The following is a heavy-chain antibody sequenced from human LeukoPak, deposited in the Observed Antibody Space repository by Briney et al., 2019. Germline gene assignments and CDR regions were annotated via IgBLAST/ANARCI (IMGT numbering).Heavy chain of an antibody. D-gene: IGHD2-15*01. CDR2: ISSSSSYI. Sequence: PGRSLRLSCATSGFTFSTYSMHWVRQAPGKGLEWVSSISSSSSYIYYADSVKGRFTISRDNAKNSLYLQMNSLRAEDTAVYYCARARYCSGGSCPHFDYWGQGTLVTVSS. V-gene: IGHV3-21*01. CDR3: ARARYCSGGSCPHFDY. CDR1: GFTFSTYS. J-gene: IGHJ4*02.